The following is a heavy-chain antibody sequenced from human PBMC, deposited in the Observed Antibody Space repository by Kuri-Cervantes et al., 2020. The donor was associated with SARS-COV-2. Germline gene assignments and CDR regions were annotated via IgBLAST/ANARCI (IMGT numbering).Heavy chain of an antibody. CDR2: IWYDGSNK. V-gene: IGHV3-33*06. CDR1: GFTFSSYG. J-gene: IGHJ3*02. Sequence: GGSLRLSCAASGFTFSSYGMHWVRQAPGKGLEWVAVIWYDGSNKYYADSVKGRFTISRDNSKNTLYLQMNSLRAEDTAVYYCAKDEVDQGGFDIWGQGTVVTVSS. D-gene: IGHD2-15*01. CDR3: AKDEVDQGGFDI.